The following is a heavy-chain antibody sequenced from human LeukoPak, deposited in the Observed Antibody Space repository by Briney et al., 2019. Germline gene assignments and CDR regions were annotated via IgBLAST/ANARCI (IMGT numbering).Heavy chain of an antibody. Sequence: GGSLRLSCAASGFTVSSNYMSWVRQAPGKGLEWVANIKQDGSEKYYVDSVKGRFTISRDNAKNSLYLQMNSLRAEDTAVYYCARTPGYCSSTSCYGGRGQGTLVTVSS. D-gene: IGHD2-2*01. CDR2: IKQDGSEK. CDR1: GFTVSSNY. CDR3: ARTPGYCSSTSCYGG. J-gene: IGHJ4*02. V-gene: IGHV3-7*01.